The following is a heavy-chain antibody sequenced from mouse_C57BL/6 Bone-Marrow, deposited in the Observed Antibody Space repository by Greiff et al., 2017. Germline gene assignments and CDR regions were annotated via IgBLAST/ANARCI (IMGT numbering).Heavy chain of an antibody. Sequence: EVMLVESGGGLVKPGGSLKLSCAASGFTFSSYAMSWVRQTPEKRLEWVATISDGGSYTYYPDNVKGRFTISRDNAKNNLYLQMSHLKSEDTAMYYCARGTTVVDYYAIDYWGQGTSVTVSS. CDR2: ISDGGSYT. CDR3: ARGTTVVDYYAIDY. J-gene: IGHJ4*01. CDR1: GFTFSSYA. V-gene: IGHV5-4*03. D-gene: IGHD1-1*01.